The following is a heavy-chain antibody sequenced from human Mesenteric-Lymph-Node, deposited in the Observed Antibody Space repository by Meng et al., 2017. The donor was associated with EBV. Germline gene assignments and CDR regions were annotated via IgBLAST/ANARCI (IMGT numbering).Heavy chain of an antibody. CDR1: GFDFSSSA. D-gene: IGHD1-26*01. Sequence: EVQVLEFGGGMVQPGGSLRLSCAVSGFDFSSSAMSWVRQAPGKGLEWVSAISGSGGSTYYTDSVKGRFTISRDNSKNTLYLQMKGLRGEDTAIYYCAALVGASGAFDYWGQGTLVTVSS. V-gene: IGHV3-23*01. J-gene: IGHJ4*02. CDR2: ISGSGGST. CDR3: AALVGASGAFDY.